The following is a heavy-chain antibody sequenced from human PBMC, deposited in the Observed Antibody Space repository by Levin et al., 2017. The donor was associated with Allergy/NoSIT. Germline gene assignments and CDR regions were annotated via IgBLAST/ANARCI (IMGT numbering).Heavy chain of an antibody. Sequence: ASVKVSCKASGYTFTSYAMHWVRQAPGQRLEGMGWINAGNGNTKYSQKFQGRVTITRDTSASTAYMELSRLRSEDTAVYYCARDPGSRYCSSTSCYNWYFDLWGRGTLVTVSS. V-gene: IGHV1-3*01. J-gene: IGHJ2*01. CDR1: GYTFTSYA. D-gene: IGHD2-2*02. CDR2: INAGNGNT. CDR3: ARDPGSRYCSSTSCYNWYFDL.